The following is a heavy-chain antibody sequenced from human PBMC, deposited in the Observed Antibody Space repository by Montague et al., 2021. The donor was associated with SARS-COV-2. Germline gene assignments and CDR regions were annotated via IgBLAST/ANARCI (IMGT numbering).Heavy chain of an antibody. V-gene: IGHV3-30-3*01. Sequence: SLRLSCAASGFTFSSYAMHWVRQAPGKGLEWVAVISYDGSNKYYADSVKGRFTISRDNSKNTLYLQMNSLRAEDTAVYYCAREDIVVVPAARDWFDPWGQLTLVTVSS. D-gene: IGHD2-2*01. J-gene: IGHJ5*02. CDR3: AREDIVVVPAARDWFDP. CDR1: GFTFSSYA. CDR2: ISYDGSNK.